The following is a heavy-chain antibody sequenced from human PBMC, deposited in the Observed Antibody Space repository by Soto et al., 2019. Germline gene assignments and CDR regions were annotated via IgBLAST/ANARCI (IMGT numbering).Heavy chain of an antibody. CDR3: ARNLVQFDNYYHMEV. Sequence: PGGSLRLSCEASGFKFSNYGMHWVRQAPGRGLEWVAVIWYDGSKEYYADSVEGRFTISRDNSKNTLFLQMNSPRAEDTAVYYCARNLVQFDNYYHMEVWGLGTTVTVYS. V-gene: IGHV3-33*03. J-gene: IGHJ6*02. CDR1: GFKFSNYG. CDR2: IWYDGSKE. D-gene: IGHD6-6*01.